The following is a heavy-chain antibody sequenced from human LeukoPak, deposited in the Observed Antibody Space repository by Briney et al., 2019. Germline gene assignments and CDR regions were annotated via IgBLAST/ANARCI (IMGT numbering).Heavy chain of an antibody. CDR3: ARAIWQQLAHFDY. CDR1: GGSVSSGSYY. J-gene: IGHJ4*02. D-gene: IGHD6-13*01. V-gene: IGHV4-61*01. CDR2: IYYSGST. Sequence: SETLSLTCTVSGGSVSSGSYYWSWIRQPPGKGLEWIGYIYYSGSTNYNPSLKSRVTISVDTSKNQFSLKLSSVTAADTAVYYCARAIWQQLAHFDYWGQGTLVTVSS.